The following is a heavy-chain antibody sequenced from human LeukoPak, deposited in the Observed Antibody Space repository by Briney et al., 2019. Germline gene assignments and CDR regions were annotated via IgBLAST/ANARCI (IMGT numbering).Heavy chain of an antibody. CDR1: GYTFTSYY. V-gene: IGHV1-46*01. Sequence: ASVKVSCKASGYTFTSYYMHWVRQAPGQGLEWMGIINPSGGSTSYAQKFQGRVTMTRDTSTSTVYMELSSLRSEDTAVYYCARGKPFSGSYYIAWFDPWGQGTLVTVSS. D-gene: IGHD1-26*01. CDR2: INPSGGST. J-gene: IGHJ5*02. CDR3: ARGKPFSGSYYIAWFDP.